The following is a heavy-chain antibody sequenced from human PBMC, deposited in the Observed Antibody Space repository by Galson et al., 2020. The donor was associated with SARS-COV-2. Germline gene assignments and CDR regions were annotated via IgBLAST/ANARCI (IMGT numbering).Heavy chain of an antibody. CDR2: ISSSSDYT. CDR1: GFTFSDYY. V-gene: IGHV3-11*03. CDR3: AVTEDWLDP. D-gene: IGHD2-21*02. J-gene: IGHJ5*02. Sequence: GESLKISCAASGFTFSDYYMSWIRQAPGKGLEWLSYISSSSDYTDYAESVKGRFTISRDNAKNSLYLQMNSLRAEDTAVYYCAVTEDWLDPWGQGTLVTVSS.